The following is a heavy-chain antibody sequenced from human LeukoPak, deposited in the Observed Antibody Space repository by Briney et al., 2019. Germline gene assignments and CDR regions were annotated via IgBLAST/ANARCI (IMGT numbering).Heavy chain of an antibody. J-gene: IGHJ6*02. CDR1: GYTFTSYG. Sequence: ASVKVSCKGSGYTFTSYGINWVRQATGQGLGWMGWMNPNSGNTGYAQKFQGRVTMTRNTSISTAYMELSSLRSEDTAVYYCARGGPGSGLGYYYYGMDVWGQGTTVTVSS. D-gene: IGHD2-15*01. CDR3: ARGGPGSGLGYYYYGMDV. CDR2: MNPNSGNT. V-gene: IGHV1-8*01.